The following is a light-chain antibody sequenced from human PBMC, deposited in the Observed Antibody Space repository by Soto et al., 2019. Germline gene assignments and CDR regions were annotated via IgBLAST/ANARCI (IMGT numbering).Light chain of an antibody. J-gene: IGKJ1*01. Sequence: ENVLTPSPSTPSLSPGGRATPSRRASHSVSSNLAWYQQKPGQAPRLLIYATSTRATGIPARFSGSGSGTEFTLTISSLQSEDFAVYYCQQYNNWPAFGQGTKVDIK. CDR1: HSVSSN. V-gene: IGKV3-15*01. CDR3: QQYNNWPA. CDR2: ATS.